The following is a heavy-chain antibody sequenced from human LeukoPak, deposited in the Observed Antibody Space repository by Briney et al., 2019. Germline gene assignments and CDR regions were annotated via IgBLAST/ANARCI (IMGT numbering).Heavy chain of an antibody. CDR2: INPNSGGT. CDR3: AGGNYDFWSGYAPPYYYYYYMDV. J-gene: IGHJ6*03. D-gene: IGHD3-3*01. CDR1: GYTFTGYY. Sequence: ASVKVSCKASGYTFTGYYMHWVRQAPGQGLEWMGWINPNSGGTNYAQKFQGRVTMTRDTSISTAYMELSRLRSDDTAVYYCAGGNYDFWSGYAPPYYYYYYMDVWGKGTTVTASS. V-gene: IGHV1-2*02.